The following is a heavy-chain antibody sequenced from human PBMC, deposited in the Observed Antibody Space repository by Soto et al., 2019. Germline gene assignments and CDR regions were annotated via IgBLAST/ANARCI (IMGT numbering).Heavy chain of an antibody. CDR1: GFTFSSYA. Sequence: GGSLRLSCAASGFTFSSYAMHWVRQAPGKGLEYVSAISSNGGSTYYANSVKGRFTISRDNSKNTLYLQMGSLRAEDMAVYYCASLGYCSSTSCYAGAFDIWGQGTMVTVS. V-gene: IGHV3-64*01. CDR2: ISSNGGST. CDR3: ASLGYCSSTSCYAGAFDI. J-gene: IGHJ3*02. D-gene: IGHD2-2*01.